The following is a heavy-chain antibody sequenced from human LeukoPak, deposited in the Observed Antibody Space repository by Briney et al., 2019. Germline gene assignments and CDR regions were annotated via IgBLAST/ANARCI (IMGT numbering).Heavy chain of an antibody. CDR2: ISSSSSTI. V-gene: IGHV3-48*01. J-gene: IGHJ4*02. Sequence: PGGSLRLSCAASGFTFSSYSMNWVRQAPGKGLEWVSYISSSSSTIYYADSVKGRFTISRDNAKNSLYLQMNSLRAEDTAVYYCAKDHLFGVAAPAGYWGQGTLVTVSS. CDR1: GFTFSSYS. CDR3: AKDHLFGVAAPAGY. D-gene: IGHD3-3*01.